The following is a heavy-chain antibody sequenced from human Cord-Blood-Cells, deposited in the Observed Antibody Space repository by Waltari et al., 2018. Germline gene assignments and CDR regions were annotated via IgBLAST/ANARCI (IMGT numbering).Heavy chain of an antibody. CDR2: INHSGST. CDR3: ACRDGYNDAFDI. CDR1: GGSFSGYY. D-gene: IGHD5-12*01. Sequence: GLLKPSETLSLTCAVYGGSFSGYYWSWIRQPPGKGLEWIGEINHSGSTNYNPSLKSRVTISVDTSKNQFSLKLSSVTAADTAVYYCACRDGYNDAFDIWGQGTMVTVSS. V-gene: IGHV4-34*01. J-gene: IGHJ3*02.